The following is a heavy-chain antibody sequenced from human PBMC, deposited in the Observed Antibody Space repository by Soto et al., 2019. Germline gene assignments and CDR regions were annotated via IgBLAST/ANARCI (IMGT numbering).Heavy chain of an antibody. D-gene: IGHD6-19*01. CDR1: GFSVSSNY. J-gene: IGHJ5*02. V-gene: IGHV3-66*01. Sequence: QTGGSLRLCCAASGFSVSSNYMNGVRQAPGKGLEWVSIIHNGGETYYADSVKGRFTVSRDNSKSTMFLQMNSLRGEDRAMYYCARDMYSSDYFVKWFEPWGQGTLVTVSS. CDR3: ARDMYSSDYFVKWFEP. CDR2: IHNGGET.